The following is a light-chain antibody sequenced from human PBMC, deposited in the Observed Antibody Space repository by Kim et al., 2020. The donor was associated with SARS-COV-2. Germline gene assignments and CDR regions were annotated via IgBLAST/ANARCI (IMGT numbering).Light chain of an antibody. CDR3: QQSYSTQA. CDR1: QSISSY. Sequence: DIQMTQSPSSLSASVGDRVTITCRASQSISSYLNWYQQKPGKAPKLLIYAASSLQSGVPSRFSGNGSGTDFTLTISSLQPEDFATYYCQQSYSTQAFGGGTKVDIK. CDR2: AAS. J-gene: IGKJ4*01. V-gene: IGKV1-39*01.